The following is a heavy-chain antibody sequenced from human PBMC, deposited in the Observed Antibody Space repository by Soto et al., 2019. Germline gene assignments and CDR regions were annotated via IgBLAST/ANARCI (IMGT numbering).Heavy chain of an antibody. CDR1: GGTFSSYS. V-gene: IGHV3-21*01. J-gene: IGHJ4*02. Sequence: GSLRLSGAASGGTFSSYSMNWVRQAPGKGLEWVSSISSSSSYIYYADSVKGRFTISRDNAKNSLYLQMNSLRAEDTAVYYCARDEAYSYGPDFDYWGQGTLVTVSS. D-gene: IGHD5-18*01. CDR3: ARDEAYSYGPDFDY. CDR2: ISSSSSYI.